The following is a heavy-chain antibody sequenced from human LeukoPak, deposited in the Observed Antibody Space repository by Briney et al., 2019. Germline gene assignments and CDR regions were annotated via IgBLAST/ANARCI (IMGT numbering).Heavy chain of an antibody. V-gene: IGHV3-33*01. CDR3: ARDALTRSSSSGFDY. D-gene: IGHD6-6*01. CDR2: IWYDGSNK. Sequence: GGSLRLSCAASGFTFSSYGMHWVRQAPGKGLEWVAVIWYDGSNKYYADSVKGRFTISRDNSKNTLYLQMNSLRAEDTAVYYCARDALTRSSSSGFDYWGQGTLVTVSS. CDR1: GFTFSSYG. J-gene: IGHJ4*02.